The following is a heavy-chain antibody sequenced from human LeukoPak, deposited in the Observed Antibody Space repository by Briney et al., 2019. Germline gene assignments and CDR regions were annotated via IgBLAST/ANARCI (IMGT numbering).Heavy chain of an antibody. Sequence: GGSLRLSCAASGFTFSSYTMNWVRQAPGKGLEWASFISSSSSYIYYADSVKGRFTISRDNAKNSLHLQMNSLRAEDTAVYYCARSGYSSGWDYWGQGTLVTVSS. D-gene: IGHD6-19*01. J-gene: IGHJ4*02. CDR1: GFTFSSYT. CDR3: ARSGYSSGWDY. V-gene: IGHV3-21*01. CDR2: ISSSSSYI.